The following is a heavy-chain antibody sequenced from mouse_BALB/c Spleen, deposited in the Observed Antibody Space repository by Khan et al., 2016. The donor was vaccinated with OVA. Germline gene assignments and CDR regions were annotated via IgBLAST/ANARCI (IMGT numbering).Heavy chain of an antibody. Sequence: EVQLVESGGGLVQPGGSLELSCAASGFDFSRYWMSWVRQAPGKGLEWIGEINPDSSTINYTPSLKDKFIISRDNAKNTLYLQMSKVRSEDTALYYCARPYRYDGRDWFAYWGQGTLVTVSA. D-gene: IGHD2-14*01. CDR1: GFDFSRYW. V-gene: IGHV4-1*02. CDR3: ARPYRYDGRDWFAY. CDR2: INPDSSTI. J-gene: IGHJ3*01.